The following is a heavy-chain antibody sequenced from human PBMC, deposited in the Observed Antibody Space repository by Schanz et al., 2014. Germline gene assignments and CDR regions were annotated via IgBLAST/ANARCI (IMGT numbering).Heavy chain of an antibody. V-gene: IGHV3-53*01. D-gene: IGHD4-17*01. CDR2: IYSDGRT. CDR3: ARVLGGDEGLDQ. Sequence: EVQLVESGGGLIQPGGSLRLSCVASGFTVSSNYMSWVRQAPGKGLEWVSVIYSDGRTYYGDSVKGRFTISRDNPKNSLCLQMNSLRDEDTALYYCARVLGGDEGLDQWGQGTLVTVSS. CDR1: GFTVSSNY. J-gene: IGHJ4*02.